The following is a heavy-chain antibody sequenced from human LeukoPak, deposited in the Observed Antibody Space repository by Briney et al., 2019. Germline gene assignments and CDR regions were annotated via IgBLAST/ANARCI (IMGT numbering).Heavy chain of an antibody. CDR1: GFIVSDKY. J-gene: IGHJ4*02. D-gene: IGHD3-10*01. V-gene: IGHV3-53*01. CDR2: IFSGGST. CDR3: AAGGGSYX. Sequence: GGSLRLSCVASGFIVSDKYVHWVRQAPGKGLEWVSVIFSGGSTYYTDSVKGRYTIFRDNSKNTVYLQMNGLRVEDTGIYYCAAGGGSYXWXQGTLVTVSS.